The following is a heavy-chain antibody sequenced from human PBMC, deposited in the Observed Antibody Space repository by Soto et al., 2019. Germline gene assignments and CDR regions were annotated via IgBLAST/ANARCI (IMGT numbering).Heavy chain of an antibody. CDR1: GFTFSRYW. D-gene: IGHD2-2*01. CDR3: ARGEYCTGTSCHGYGSGD. J-gene: IGHJ4*02. V-gene: IGHV3-74*01. Sequence: EVQLVESGGGLVQPGGSLRLSCAVSGFTFSRYWMHWVRQAPGKGLVWVSRIYSDESSTSYADSVKGRFTISRDNAXXTXQLQMNSLRAEDTAVYYCARGEYCTGTSCHGYGSGDWGQGTLVTVSS. CDR2: IYSDESST.